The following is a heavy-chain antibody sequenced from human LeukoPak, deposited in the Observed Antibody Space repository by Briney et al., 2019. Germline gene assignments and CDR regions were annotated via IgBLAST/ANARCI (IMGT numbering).Heavy chain of an antibody. Sequence: GRSLSLSCAASGFTFSSYGMHGVRQAPGKGREGVAVISYDGSNKYYADSVKGRFTISRDNSKNTLYLQMNSLRAEDTAVYYCAKDEEGYSSGWYGSWGQGTLVTVSS. D-gene: IGHD6-19*01. J-gene: IGHJ5*01. V-gene: IGHV3-30*18. CDR2: ISYDGSNK. CDR1: GFTFSSYG. CDR3: AKDEEGYSSGWYGS.